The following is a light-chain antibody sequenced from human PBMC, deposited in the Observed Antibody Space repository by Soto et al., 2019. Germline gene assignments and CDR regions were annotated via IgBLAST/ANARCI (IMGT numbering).Light chain of an antibody. V-gene: IGKV3-15*01. CDR2: GAS. CDR1: QSISNN. CDR3: QPYHKWPWT. J-gene: IGKJ1*01. Sequence: EIVMTQSPATLSVSPGERVTLSCRASQSISNNLAWHQQKPGQAPRLLIYGASTRATGIPASFSGSGSGTEFTLTISSLQSENFAVYYCQPYHKWPWTFGQGTKVEIK.